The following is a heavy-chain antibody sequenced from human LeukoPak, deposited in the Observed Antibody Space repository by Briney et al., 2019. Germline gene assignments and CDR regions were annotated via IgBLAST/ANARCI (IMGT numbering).Heavy chain of an antibody. J-gene: IGHJ4*02. CDR3: ARAPRYCTNGVCSFDY. CDR1: GYSISSGYY. V-gene: IGHV4-38-2*01. Sequence: PSETLSLTCAASGYSISSGYYWGWIRQPPGKGLEWIGSIYHSGSTYYNPSLKSRVTISVDTSKNQFSLKLSSVTAADTAVYYCARAPRYCTNGVCSFDYWGQGTLVTVSS. D-gene: IGHD2-8*01. CDR2: IYHSGST.